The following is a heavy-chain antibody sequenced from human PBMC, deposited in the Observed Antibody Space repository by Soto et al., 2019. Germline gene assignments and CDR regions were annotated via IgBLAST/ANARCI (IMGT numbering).Heavy chain of an antibody. CDR2: IYYSGST. J-gene: IGHJ4*01. Sequence: PEALSLTCNVSSSTISRYNWSWIRQPPGKGLEWIGYIYYSGSTNYNPSLKSRVTISVDTSKNQFPLKLSSVTAADTAVYYCARHFSLGCFLSDAEYTGTYFVSWGDGTLV. CDR3: ARHFSLGCFLSDAEYTGTYFVS. CDR1: SSTISRYN. V-gene: IGHV4-59*08. D-gene: IGHD1-1*01.